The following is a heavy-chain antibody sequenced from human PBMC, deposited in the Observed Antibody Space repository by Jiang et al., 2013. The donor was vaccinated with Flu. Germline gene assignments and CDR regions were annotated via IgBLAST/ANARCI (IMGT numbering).Heavy chain of an antibody. CDR3: ARDVSQDCSSTSCYTGFDY. D-gene: IGHD2-2*02. V-gene: IGHV1-18*04. CDR2: ISAYNGNT. CDR1: GYTFTSYG. Sequence: KVSCKASGYTFTSYGISWVRQAPGQGLEWMGWISAYNGNTNYAQKLQGRVTMTTDTSTSTAYMELRSLRSDDTAVYYCARDVSQDCSSTSCYTGFDYWGQGTLVTVSS. J-gene: IGHJ4*02.